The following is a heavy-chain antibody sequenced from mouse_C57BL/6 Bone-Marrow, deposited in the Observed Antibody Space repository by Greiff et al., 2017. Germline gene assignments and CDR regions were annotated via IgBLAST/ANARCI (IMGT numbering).Heavy chain of an antibody. J-gene: IGHJ2*01. V-gene: IGHV1-47*01. CDR2: FHPSNDDT. CDR1: GYTFTTYS. Sequence: QVQLQQSGAELVKPGALVKMSCKASGYTFTTYSIEWMKQNHGQSLEWIGNFHPSNDDTKYNEKFKGKATLTVEKSSNTVYLELSQLTSNDSAVYYCARSSTFFYYFDYWGQGTTLTVSS. CDR3: ARSSTFFYYFDY. D-gene: IGHD5-1*01.